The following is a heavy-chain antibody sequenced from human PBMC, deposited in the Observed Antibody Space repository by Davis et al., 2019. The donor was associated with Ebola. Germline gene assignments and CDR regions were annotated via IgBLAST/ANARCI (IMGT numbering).Heavy chain of an antibody. CDR3: TRDFDWDGGY. CDR2: IKTDGSVT. D-gene: IGHD3-16*01. V-gene: IGHV3-74*01. CDR1: GFPFSNYW. J-gene: IGHJ4*02. Sequence: GESLKISCAASGFPFSNYWMHWVRQAPGKGLVWVSRIKTDGSVTGYADSVNGRFTISRDNAKNTLYLDMSSLRVEDTAVYYCTRDFDWDGGYWGRGTLVTVSS.